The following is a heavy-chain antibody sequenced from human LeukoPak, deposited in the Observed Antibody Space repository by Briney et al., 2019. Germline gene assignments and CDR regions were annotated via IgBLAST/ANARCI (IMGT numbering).Heavy chain of an antibody. Sequence: GGSLRLSCAASGFTFSSYSMNWVRQAPGKGLEWVSYISSSGSTIYYADSVKGRFTISRDNAKNSLYLQMNSLRAEDTAVYYCARPHYYDSSGYYFHDAFDIWGQGTMVTVSS. CDR3: ARPHYYDSSGYYFHDAFDI. CDR1: GFTFSSYS. CDR2: ISSSGSTI. D-gene: IGHD3-22*01. J-gene: IGHJ3*02. V-gene: IGHV3-48*04.